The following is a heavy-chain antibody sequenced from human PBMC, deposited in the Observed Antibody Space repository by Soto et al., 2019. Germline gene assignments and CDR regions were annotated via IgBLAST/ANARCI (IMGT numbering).Heavy chain of an antibody. CDR2: INGGSGNT. Sequence: QVQLVQSGAEVKRPGASVKVSCKSSGFTFTSYAIHWVRQAPGQRLQWMGWINGGSGNTKYSQDFQGRVTFTRDTFATTAYMEVSSLRSEDTAVYYCVRVPPWGNSAGDYYIQHYDSWGQGTLVTVSS. D-gene: IGHD3-10*01. CDR3: VRVPPWGNSAGDYYIQHYDS. CDR1: GFTFTSYA. J-gene: IGHJ4*02. V-gene: IGHV1-3*01.